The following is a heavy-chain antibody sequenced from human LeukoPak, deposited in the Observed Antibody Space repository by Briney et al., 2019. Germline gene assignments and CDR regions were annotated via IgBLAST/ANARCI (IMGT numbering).Heavy chain of an antibody. Sequence: PGGSLRLSCAASGFTFSSYGMNWVRQAPGKGLEWVSSISSSSIYIYYADSVKPPFTISRDNANNSLYLQMNSLRAEDTAVYYCARDGGYSYGYPLDYWGQGTLVTVSS. D-gene: IGHD5-18*01. V-gene: IGHV3-21*01. CDR2: ISSSSIYI. J-gene: IGHJ4*02. CDR1: GFTFSSYG. CDR3: ARDGGYSYGYPLDY.